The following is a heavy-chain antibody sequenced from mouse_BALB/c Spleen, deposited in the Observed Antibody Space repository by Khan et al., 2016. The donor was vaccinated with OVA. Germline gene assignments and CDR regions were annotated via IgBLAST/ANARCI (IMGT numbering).Heavy chain of an antibody. CDR2: IWAGGST. D-gene: IGHD1-3*01. CDR3: ARLEDI. Sequence: QVQLKESGPGLVAPSQSLSITCTVSGFSLTSYGVHWVRQPPGQGLEWLGVIWAGGSTTYNSALMSSLSISKDNSKSQVFFKMNSLQTDDTAMYYCARLEDIWGQGTTLTVSS. J-gene: IGHJ2*01. V-gene: IGHV2-9*02. CDR1: GFSLTSYG.